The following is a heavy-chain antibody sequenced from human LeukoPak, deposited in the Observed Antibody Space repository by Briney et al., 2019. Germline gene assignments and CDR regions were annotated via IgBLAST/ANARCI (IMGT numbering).Heavy chain of an antibody. Sequence: SETLSLTCAVSGGAISSYYLSWIRQPPVKGLECIGYIYYSGSTNYNPSLKSRVTISVDTSKNQFSLKLSSVTAADTAVYYCARGSFGELKTWGQGTLVTVSS. J-gene: IGHJ5*02. D-gene: IGHD3-10*01. CDR3: ARGSFGELKT. CDR2: IYYSGST. V-gene: IGHV4-59*01. CDR1: GGAISSYY.